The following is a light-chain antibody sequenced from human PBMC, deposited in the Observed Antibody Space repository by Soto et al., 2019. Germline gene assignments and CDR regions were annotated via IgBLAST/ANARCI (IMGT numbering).Light chain of an antibody. Sequence: EIVLTQSPGTLSLSPGERATLFCRASQSVSGSYLAWYQQKPGQAPRLLIYGVSSRATGIPDRFSGSGSGTDFTLTISRLEPEDFAVYYCLQYGSSRTFGGGTKVEIK. J-gene: IGKJ4*01. CDR2: GVS. CDR1: QSVSGSY. CDR3: LQYGSSRT. V-gene: IGKV3-20*01.